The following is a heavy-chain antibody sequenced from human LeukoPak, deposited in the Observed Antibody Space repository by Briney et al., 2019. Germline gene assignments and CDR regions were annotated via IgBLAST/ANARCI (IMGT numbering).Heavy chain of an antibody. CDR1: GYTFTSYD. V-gene: IGHV1-8*01. Sequence: ASVKVSCKASGYTFTSYDINWVRQATGQGREGMGWMNPNSGNTGYAQKFQGRVTMTRSTSISTAYMELSSLRFEDTAVYYCTRSVRNGHIDYWGQGTLVTVSS. CDR3: TRSVRNGHIDY. D-gene: IGHD2-21*01. J-gene: IGHJ4*02. CDR2: MNPNSGNT.